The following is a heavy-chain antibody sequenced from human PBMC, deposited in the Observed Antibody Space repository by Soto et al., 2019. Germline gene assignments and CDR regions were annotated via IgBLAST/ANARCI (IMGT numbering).Heavy chain of an antibody. CDR1: GVTFSSSW. CDR3: ARGPTGWFGYDY. J-gene: IGHJ4*02. Sequence: DVQLVESGGGLVQPGGSLRLSCAASGVTFSSSWMHWVRQAPGKGLVWVSRINSGASTTNYADSVKGRFTISRDNAKNTLYLHMDSLTADDTAVYYCARGPTGWFGYDYWGQGTLVTVSS. V-gene: IGHV3-74*01. CDR2: INSGASTT. D-gene: IGHD3-10*01.